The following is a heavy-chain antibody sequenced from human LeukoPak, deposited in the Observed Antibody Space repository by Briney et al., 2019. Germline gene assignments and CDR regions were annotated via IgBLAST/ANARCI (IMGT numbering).Heavy chain of an antibody. CDR2: INPSDGST. J-gene: IGHJ3*02. D-gene: IGHD2-8*01. CDR1: GYTFTDYY. CDR3: ARQRGGQYEDGFDI. V-gene: IGHV1-46*01. Sequence: ASVKVSCKASGYTFTDYYMHWLRQAPGQGLEWIGIINPSDGSTTYAQKFQGRVTMTRDMSTSTVYMELSSLRSEDTAVYYCARQRGGQYEDGFDIWGQRTMVTVSS.